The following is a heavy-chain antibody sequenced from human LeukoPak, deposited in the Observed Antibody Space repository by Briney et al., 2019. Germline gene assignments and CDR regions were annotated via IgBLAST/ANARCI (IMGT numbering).Heavy chain of an antibody. CDR2: VSAYNGNT. D-gene: IGHD2-2*01. V-gene: IGHV1-18*01. Sequence: ASVKVSCKASGYTFTSYGISWVRQGPGQGLEWMGWVSAYNGNTNYAQKLQGRVTVTTDTSTSTAYMELRSLRSDDTAVYYCARRGYCSSTSCQNCYYYGMDVWGQGTTVTVSS. J-gene: IGHJ6*02. CDR3: ARRGYCSSTSCQNCYYYGMDV. CDR1: GYTFTSYG.